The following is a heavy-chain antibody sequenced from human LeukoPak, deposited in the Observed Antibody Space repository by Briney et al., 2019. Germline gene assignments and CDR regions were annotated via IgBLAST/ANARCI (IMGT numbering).Heavy chain of an antibody. Sequence: SETLSLTCAVYGGSFSGYYWSWIRQSPGKGLEWIGEINHSGSTTYNPSLKSRVTISVDMAKNQFSLKLTSVTAADTAVYYCARVPYSNSWGDAFDIWGQGTMVTVSS. CDR1: GGSFSGYY. V-gene: IGHV4-34*01. CDR3: ARVPYSNSWGDAFDI. D-gene: IGHD6-6*01. CDR2: INHSGST. J-gene: IGHJ3*02.